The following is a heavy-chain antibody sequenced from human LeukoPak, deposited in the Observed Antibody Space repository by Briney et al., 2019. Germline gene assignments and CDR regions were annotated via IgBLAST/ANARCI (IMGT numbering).Heavy chain of an antibody. D-gene: IGHD1-14*01. Sequence: SETLSLTCTVSGGSISSYYWSWIRQPPGKGLEWIGYIYYSGSTNYNPSLKSRVTISVDTSKNQFSLKLSSVTAADTAVYYCARGEDSEYFDYWGQGTLVTVSS. CDR1: GGSISSYY. CDR3: ARGEDSEYFDY. V-gene: IGHV4-59*01. CDR2: IYYSGST. J-gene: IGHJ4*02.